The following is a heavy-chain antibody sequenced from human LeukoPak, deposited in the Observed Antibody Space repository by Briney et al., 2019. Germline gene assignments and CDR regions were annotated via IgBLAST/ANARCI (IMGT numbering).Heavy chain of an antibody. CDR3: ARGTSGTTTFDF. J-gene: IGHJ4*02. CDR1: GFTFSSYG. D-gene: IGHD1-7*01. V-gene: IGHV3-30*03. Sequence: PGGSLRLSCADSGFTFSSYGMHWVRRAPGKGLEWVAVISYDGSNKYYADSVKGRFTISRDNSKNTLYLQMNSLRVEDTAVYYCARGTSGTTTFDFWGPGTLVTVSS. CDR2: ISYDGSNK.